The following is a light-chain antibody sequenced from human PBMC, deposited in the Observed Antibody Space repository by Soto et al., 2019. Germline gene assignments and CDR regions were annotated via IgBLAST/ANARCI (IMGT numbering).Light chain of an antibody. CDR3: QQYCSSPPYT. Sequence: EIVLTQSPGTLSLSPGERDTLSCRASQSVSSGYLAWYQQKPGQAPRLLIYGASSTATGIPARFSGSGSGTDFTLTIIRLVPEDFAVYYCQQYCSSPPYTFGQGTKLEIK. CDR1: QSVSSGY. J-gene: IGKJ2*01. V-gene: IGKV3-20*01. CDR2: GAS.